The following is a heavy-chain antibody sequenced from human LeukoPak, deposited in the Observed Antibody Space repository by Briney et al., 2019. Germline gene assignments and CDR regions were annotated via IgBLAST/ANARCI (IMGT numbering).Heavy chain of an antibody. J-gene: IGHJ3*02. CDR1: GGSISSYY. Sequence: PSETLSLTCTVSGGSISSYYWSWIRQPAGKGLEWIGRIYTSGSTNYNPSLKSRVTISVDRSKNQFSLKLSSVTAADTAVYYCAGDIKVDCSSTSCYTGRAFDIWGQGTMVTVSS. D-gene: IGHD2-2*02. CDR3: AGDIKVDCSSTSCYTGRAFDI. CDR2: IYTSGST. V-gene: IGHV4-4*07.